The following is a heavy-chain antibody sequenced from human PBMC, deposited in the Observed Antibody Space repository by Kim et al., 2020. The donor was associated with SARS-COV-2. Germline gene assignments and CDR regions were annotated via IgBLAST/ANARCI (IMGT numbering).Heavy chain of an antibody. Sequence: GGSLRLSCAASGFTFSSYGMHWVRQAPGKGLEWVAVISYDGSNKYYADSVKGRFTISRDNSKNTLYLQMNSLRAEDTAVYYCAKDLGRVTRDYYYGMDVWGQGTTVTVSS. CDR1: GFTFSSYG. J-gene: IGHJ6*02. CDR2: ISYDGSNK. V-gene: IGHV3-30*18. D-gene: IGHD4-17*01. CDR3: AKDLGRVTRDYYYGMDV.